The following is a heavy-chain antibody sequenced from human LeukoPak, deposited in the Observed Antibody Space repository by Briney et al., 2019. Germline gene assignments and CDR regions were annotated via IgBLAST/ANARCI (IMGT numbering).Heavy chain of an antibody. CDR3: ARETEMANLDY. Sequence: QPGGSLRLSCTASGFTFSSYWMNWLRQAPGQGLEWVANIKQDGREKYYVDSVKGRFTISRDNAKKSLYLQMNRLRAEDTAVYYCARETEMANLDYWGQGTLVTVSS. CDR1: GFTFSSYW. J-gene: IGHJ4*02. V-gene: IGHV3-7*04. D-gene: IGHD5-24*01. CDR2: IKQDGREK.